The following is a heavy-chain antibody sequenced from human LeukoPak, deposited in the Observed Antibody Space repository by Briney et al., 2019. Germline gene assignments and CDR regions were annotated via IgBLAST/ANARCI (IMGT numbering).Heavy chain of an antibody. D-gene: IGHD2-2*02. CDR2: ISGSGGST. V-gene: IGHV3-23*01. CDR3: AKKESGYCSSTSCYTDAFDI. J-gene: IGHJ3*02. Sequence: GGSLRLSCAASGFTFTSYAMSWVRQAPGKGLEWVSAISGSGGSTYYADSVKGRFTISRDNSKNTLYLQMNSLRAEDTAVYYCAKKESGYCSSTSCYTDAFDIWGQGTMVTVSS. CDR1: GFTFTSYA.